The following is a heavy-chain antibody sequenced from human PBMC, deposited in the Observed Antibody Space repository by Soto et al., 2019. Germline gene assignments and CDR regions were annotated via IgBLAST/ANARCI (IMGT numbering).Heavy chain of an antibody. Sequence: EVQLVESGGGLVQPGGSLRLSCAASGFTFSSYWMSWVRQAPGKGLEWVANIKQDGSEKYYVDSVKGRFTISRDNAKNSLYLQMNSLRAEDTVVYYCARFVTGDAFDIWGQGTIVPVSS. D-gene: IGHD3-16*02. V-gene: IGHV3-7*01. CDR1: GFTFSSYW. CDR3: ARFVTGDAFDI. CDR2: IKQDGSEK. J-gene: IGHJ3*02.